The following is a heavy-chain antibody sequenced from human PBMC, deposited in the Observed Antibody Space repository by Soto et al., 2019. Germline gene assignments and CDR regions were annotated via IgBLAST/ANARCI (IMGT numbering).Heavy chain of an antibody. CDR1: GYSFTIYC. J-gene: IGHJ6*02. CDR2: IYPGDSDT. D-gene: IGHD6-6*01. Sequence: GESLKISCNGSGYSFTIYCIGLVLQMPGKGLDWMGIIYPGDSDTRYSPSFQGQVTISADKSISTAYLQWSSLKASDTAMYYCARLGHSSSWYYYYGMDVWGQGTTVTVSS. V-gene: IGHV5-51*01. CDR3: ARLGHSSSWYYYYGMDV.